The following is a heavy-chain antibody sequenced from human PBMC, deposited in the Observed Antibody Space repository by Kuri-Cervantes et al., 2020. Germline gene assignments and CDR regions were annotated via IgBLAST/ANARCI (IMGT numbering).Heavy chain of an antibody. D-gene: IGHD3-9*01. J-gene: IGHJ6*02. CDR3: ARRGAGFPYYYYGMDV. Sequence: ESLKISCTVSGGSTSSSSYYWGWIRQPPGKGLEWIGSIYYSGSTYYNPSLKSRVTISVDTSRNQFSLKLSSVTAADTAVYYCARRGAGFPYYYYGMDVWGQGTTVTVSS. CDR1: GGSTSSSSYY. CDR2: IYYSGST. V-gene: IGHV4-39*01.